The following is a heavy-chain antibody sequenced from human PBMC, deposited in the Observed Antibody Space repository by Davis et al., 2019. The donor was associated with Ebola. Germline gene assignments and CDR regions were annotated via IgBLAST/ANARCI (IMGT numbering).Heavy chain of an antibody. V-gene: IGHV3-48*03. D-gene: IGHD5-12*01. CDR1: GFIFGSYE. J-gene: IGHJ4*02. Sequence: GESLKISCAASGFIFGSYEMIWVRQAPGKGLEWVSYISDRGLTKYYSDSVKGRFTISRDNAGNSLYLEMNSLRAEDTAIYYCAREADSGGFRFDYWGRGILVTVSS. CDR3: AREADSGGFRFDY. CDR2: ISDRGLTK.